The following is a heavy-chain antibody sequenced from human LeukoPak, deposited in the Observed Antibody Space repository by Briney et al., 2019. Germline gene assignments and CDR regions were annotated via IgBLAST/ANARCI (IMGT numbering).Heavy chain of an antibody. J-gene: IGHJ4*02. Sequence: SETLSLTCTVSGGSISGYYWTWIRQPPGKGLEWIGYISYSGSTNYNPSLKSRVTISLDTSKTQFSLNLRPVTAADTAIYYCARANGGWDQADYWGQGTLATVSS. V-gene: IGHV4-59*01. CDR3: ARANGGWDQADY. D-gene: IGHD2-15*01. CDR1: GGSISGYY. CDR2: ISYSGST.